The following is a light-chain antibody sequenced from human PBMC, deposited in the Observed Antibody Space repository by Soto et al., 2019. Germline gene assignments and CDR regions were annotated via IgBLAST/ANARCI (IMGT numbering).Light chain of an antibody. Sequence: EIVMTQSPATLSVSQGERATLSCRASQSVSSNLAWYQKKPGQAPRLLIYGASTRATGIPARFSGSGSGTEFTLTISSLQSEYFAVYYCQQYNNWPGTFGQGTKVEIK. V-gene: IGKV3-15*01. CDR2: GAS. CDR1: QSVSSN. CDR3: QQYNNWPGT. J-gene: IGKJ1*01.